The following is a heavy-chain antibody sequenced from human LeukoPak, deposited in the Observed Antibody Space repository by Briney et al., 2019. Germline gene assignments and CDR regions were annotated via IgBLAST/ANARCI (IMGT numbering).Heavy chain of an antibody. CDR3: VKRVSTLGAVLAPDFDC. J-gene: IGHJ4*02. D-gene: IGHD3-16*02. Sequence: SGGSLRLSCAASGFIFSSYGMSWVRQAPGKGLEWVSIISGPGGSKYYADSVRGRFTISRDNSNNMLYLQMDNLRAEDTAVYYCVKRVSTLGAVLAPDFDCWGQGNLVTVSS. V-gene: IGHV3-23*01. CDR1: GFIFSSYG. CDR2: ISGPGGSK.